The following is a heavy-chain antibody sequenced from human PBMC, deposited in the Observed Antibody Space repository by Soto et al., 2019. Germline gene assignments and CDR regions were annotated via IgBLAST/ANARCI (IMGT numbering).Heavy chain of an antibody. Sequence: QVQLQESGPGLVKPSETLSLICTVSGDSISGYYWSWIRQPPGKGLEWIGYIYYSGSTNYNPSLKSRLTISVDTSKNQFSLHLNSVTAADTAVYYCARDLSRAWFRGVFSPWGQGTLVTVSS. V-gene: IGHV4-59*01. CDR2: IYYSGST. J-gene: IGHJ5*02. CDR1: GDSISGYY. CDR3: ARDLSRAWFRGVFSP. D-gene: IGHD3-10*01.